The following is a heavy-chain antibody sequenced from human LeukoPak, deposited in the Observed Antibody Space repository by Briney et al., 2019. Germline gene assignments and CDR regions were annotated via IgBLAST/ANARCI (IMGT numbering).Heavy chain of an antibody. Sequence: SETLSLTCTVSGGSIRSSYYYWGWIRQPPGKGLEWIGSIYDSGSTYYNPSLKSRVTISVDTTKNQFSLKLSSVTAADTAVYYCARRHSGSYYYFDYWGQGTLVTVSS. CDR2: IYDSGST. J-gene: IGHJ4*02. D-gene: IGHD1-26*01. CDR1: GGSIRSSYYY. V-gene: IGHV4-39*01. CDR3: ARRHSGSYYYFDY.